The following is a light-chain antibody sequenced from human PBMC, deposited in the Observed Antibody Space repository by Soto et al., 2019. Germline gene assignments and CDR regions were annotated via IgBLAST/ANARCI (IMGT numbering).Light chain of an antibody. CDR2: GAS. V-gene: IGKV3-15*01. Sequence: EIVMTQSPATLSVSPGESATLSCRASQSVGTNLAWYQQKPGQAPGLLISGASTRATGIPARFSGSGSVTEFTLTISSLQSEDFAIYYCQQYDNWPQLTFGGGTKLEIK. J-gene: IGKJ4*01. CDR3: QQYDNWPQLT. CDR1: QSVGTN.